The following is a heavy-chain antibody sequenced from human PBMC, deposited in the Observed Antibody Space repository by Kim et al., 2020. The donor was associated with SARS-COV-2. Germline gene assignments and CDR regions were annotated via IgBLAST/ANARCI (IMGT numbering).Heavy chain of an antibody. J-gene: IGHJ4*02. CDR2: ISGSGGST. Sequence: GGSLRLSCAASGFTFSSYAMSWVRQAPGKWLEWVSAISGSGGSTYYADSVKGRFTISRDNSKNTLYLQMNSLRAEDTAVYYCAKMSPIAAAGTETTKYYFGYWGQRTLVTVSS. V-gene: IGHV3-23*01. D-gene: IGHD6-13*01. CDR1: GFTFSSYA. CDR3: AKMSPIAAAGTETTKYYFGY.